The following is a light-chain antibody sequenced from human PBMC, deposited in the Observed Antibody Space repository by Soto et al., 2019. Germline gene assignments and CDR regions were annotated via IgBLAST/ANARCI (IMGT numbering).Light chain of an antibody. Sequence: ILMTQSPTSLSASVGDIVTITCRASQTISSWVAWYQQKPGKAPKLLIYKATSLETGVPARFSGSGSGTEFTLTISGLQPDDFASYYGQQYNTYFSLTFGGGTRVDIK. J-gene: IGKJ4*01. CDR2: KAT. CDR1: QTISSW. V-gene: IGKV1-5*03. CDR3: QQYNTYFSLT.